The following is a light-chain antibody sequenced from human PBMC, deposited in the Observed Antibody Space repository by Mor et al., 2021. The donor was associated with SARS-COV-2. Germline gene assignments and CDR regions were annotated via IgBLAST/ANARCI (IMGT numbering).Light chain of an antibody. V-gene: IGLV5-45*01. CDR2: YKSDSDI. CDR3: MIWHSSAWV. J-gene: IGLJ3*02. CDR1: GTNR. Sequence: GTNRISYMGKPGGPPQFLLAYKSDSDIQQGSGVPSRFSGSIDASANAGILLISGLQPEDEADYFCMIWHSSAWVFGGGTKL.